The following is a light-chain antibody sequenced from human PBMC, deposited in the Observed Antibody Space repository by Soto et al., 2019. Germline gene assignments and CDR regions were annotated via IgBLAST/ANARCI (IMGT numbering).Light chain of an antibody. CDR1: SSNIGGNP. J-gene: IGLJ1*01. V-gene: IGLV1-44*01. Sequence: QSVLTQPPSASGTPGQRVTISCSGSSSNIGGNPVNWYQQLPGTAPKLLIYNNNQRPSGVPDRFSGSKSGTSATLGITGFQTGDEADYYCGSWDSSLSAYVFGTGTKVTVL. CDR2: NNN. CDR3: GSWDSSLSAYV.